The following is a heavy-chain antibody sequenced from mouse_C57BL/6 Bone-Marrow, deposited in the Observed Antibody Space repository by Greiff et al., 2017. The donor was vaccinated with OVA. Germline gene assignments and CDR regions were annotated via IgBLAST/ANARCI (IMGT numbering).Heavy chain of an antibody. CDR3: ARRIYYGYDLDY. V-gene: IGHV1-69*01. D-gene: IGHD2-2*01. J-gene: IGHJ2*01. CDR1: GYTFTSYW. Sequence: VQLQQPGAELVMPGASVKLSCKASGYTFTSYWMHWVKQRPGQGLEWIGEIDPSDSYTNYNQKFKGKSTLTVDKSSSTAYMQLSSLTSEDSAVYYCARRIYYGYDLDYWGQGTTLTVSS. CDR2: IDPSDSYT.